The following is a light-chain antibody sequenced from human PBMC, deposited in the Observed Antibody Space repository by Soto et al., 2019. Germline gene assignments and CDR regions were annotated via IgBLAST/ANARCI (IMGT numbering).Light chain of an antibody. V-gene: IGLV2-11*01. CDR3: CSYAGSYISEV. CDR2: DVS. CDR1: SSDVGGYNY. J-gene: IGLJ1*01. Sequence: QSALTQPRSVSGSPGQSVTISCTGTSSDVGGYNYVSWYQQHPGKAPKLMIYDVSKRPSGVPDRFSGSKSGNTASLTISGLQADDEADYYCCSYAGSYISEVFGTGTKVTVL.